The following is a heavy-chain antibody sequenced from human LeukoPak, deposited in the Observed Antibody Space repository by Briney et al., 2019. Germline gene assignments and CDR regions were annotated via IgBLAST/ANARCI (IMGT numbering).Heavy chain of an antibody. CDR3: ARDHSSASYTYYYYYMDV. CDR2: INHSGST. J-gene: IGHJ6*03. CDR1: GGSFSGYY. D-gene: IGHD3-10*01. V-gene: IGHV4-34*01. Sequence: SETLSLTSAVYGGSFSGYYWSWIRQPPGKGLEWIGEINHSGSTNYNPSLKSRVTISIDTTKNQFSLKLTSATAADTAVYYCARDHSSASYTYYYYYMDVWGKGTTVTVSS.